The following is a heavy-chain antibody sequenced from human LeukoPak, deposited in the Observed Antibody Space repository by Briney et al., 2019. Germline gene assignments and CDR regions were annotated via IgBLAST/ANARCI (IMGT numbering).Heavy chain of an antibody. J-gene: IGHJ4*02. Sequence: SETLSLTCAVYGGSFSGYYWSWIRQPPGKGLEWIGEINHSGSTNYNPFLKSRVTISVDTSKNQFSLKLSSVTAADTAVYYCARHLAYWGFLDPTINSYFDYWGQGTLVTVSS. V-gene: IGHV4-34*01. D-gene: IGHD3/OR15-3a*01. CDR3: ARHLAYWGFLDPTINSYFDY. CDR2: INHSGST. CDR1: GGSFSGYY.